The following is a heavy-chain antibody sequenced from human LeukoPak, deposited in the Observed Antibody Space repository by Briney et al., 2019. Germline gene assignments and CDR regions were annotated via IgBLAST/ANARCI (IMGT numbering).Heavy chain of an antibody. D-gene: IGHD1-26*01. V-gene: IGHV3-74*01. Sequence: GGSLRLSCAASGFTFRNYWMHWVRQAPGKGLMWVSRINSDGSSTHYADSVKGRFTISRDNTKNMLYLQMNSLRAEDTALYYCARVSSGSYAWGLGTLVTVSS. CDR2: INSDGSST. CDR1: GFTFRNYW. CDR3: ARVSSGSYA. J-gene: IGHJ5*02.